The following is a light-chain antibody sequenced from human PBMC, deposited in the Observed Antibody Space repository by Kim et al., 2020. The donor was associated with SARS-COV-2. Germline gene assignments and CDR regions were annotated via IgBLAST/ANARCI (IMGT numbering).Light chain of an antibody. V-gene: IGKV1-27*01. CDR3: QNYYSAPYT. CDR1: QGISDY. J-gene: IGKJ2*01. Sequence: SESVGDRVTITCRVSQGISDYLAWYQQKPGKVPRLLMYDASTLQSGVPSRFSGSGSGTDFTLSISSLQPEDVATYYCQNYYSAPYTFGQGTKLEI. CDR2: DAS.